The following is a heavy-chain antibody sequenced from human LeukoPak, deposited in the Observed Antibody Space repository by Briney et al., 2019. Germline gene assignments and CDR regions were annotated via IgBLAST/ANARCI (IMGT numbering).Heavy chain of an antibody. Sequence: GGSLRLSCETSGFAFSNHGLTWVRQAPGKGLEWVSFVSSSGSFKYYADSVRGRFTISRDNAENSLYLQMNSLRAEDTAVYYCASLSYYYGSGSLNWFDPWGQGTLVTVSS. D-gene: IGHD3-10*01. CDR3: ASLSYYYGSGSLNWFDP. CDR2: VSSSGSFK. J-gene: IGHJ5*02. CDR1: GFAFSNHG. V-gene: IGHV3-21*01.